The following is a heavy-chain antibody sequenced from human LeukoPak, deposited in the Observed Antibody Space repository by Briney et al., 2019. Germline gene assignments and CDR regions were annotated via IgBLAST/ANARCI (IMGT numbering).Heavy chain of an antibody. V-gene: IGHV3-48*03. CDR1: GFTFSTSE. J-gene: IGHJ6*04. CDR2: ISSSSTTT. D-gene: IGHD5/OR15-5a*01. Sequence: PGGSLRLSCAASGFTFSTSEMNWVRQAPGKGLEWISYISSSSTTTCYADSVKGRFTISRDNAQNSLYLQMNSLRAEDTAVYYCARGSTYYYGMDVWGKGTTVTVSS. CDR3: ARGSTYYYGMDV.